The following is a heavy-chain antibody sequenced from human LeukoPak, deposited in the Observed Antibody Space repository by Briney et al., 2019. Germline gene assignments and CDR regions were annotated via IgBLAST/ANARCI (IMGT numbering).Heavy chain of an antibody. V-gene: IGHV1-46*01. CDR2: INPIDGGT. Sequence: ASVKVSCKASGYTLTNHYMHWVRQAPGQGFEWMGQINPIDGGTTYAQKLQGRVTTTRDTSTSTVYIELSSLEPEDTAVYYCARFYYGSGNYRKFDYWGQGTLVTVSS. CDR3: ARFYYGSGNYRKFDY. J-gene: IGHJ4*02. CDR1: GYTLTNHY. D-gene: IGHD3-10*01.